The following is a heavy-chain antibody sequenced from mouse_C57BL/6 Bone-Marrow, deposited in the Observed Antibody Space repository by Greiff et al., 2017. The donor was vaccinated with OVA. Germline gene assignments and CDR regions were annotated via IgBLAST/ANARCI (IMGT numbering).Heavy chain of an antibody. J-gene: IGHJ1*03. CDR1: GFSLTSYG. CDR3: ARILPYYYGSSWYFDV. Sequence: VQLQQSGPGLVQPSQSLSITCTVSGFSLTSYGVHWVRQSPGKGLEWLGVIWSGGSTDYNAAFISRLSISKDNSKSQVFFKMNSLQADDTAIYYCARILPYYYGSSWYFDVWGTGTTVTVSS. V-gene: IGHV2-2*01. D-gene: IGHD1-1*01. CDR2: IWSGGST.